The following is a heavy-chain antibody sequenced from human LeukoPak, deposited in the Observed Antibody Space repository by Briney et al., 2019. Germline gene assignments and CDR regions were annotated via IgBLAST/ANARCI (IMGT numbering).Heavy chain of an antibody. V-gene: IGHV4-59*01. CDR1: GGSISSYY. Sequence: LETLSLTCTVSGGSISSYYWSWIRQPPGKGLEWIGYIYYSGSTNCNPSLKSRVTISVDTSKNQFSLKLSSVTAADTAVYYCARGAGLDYWGQGTLVTVSS. CDR3: ARGAGLDY. CDR2: IYYSGST. J-gene: IGHJ4*02.